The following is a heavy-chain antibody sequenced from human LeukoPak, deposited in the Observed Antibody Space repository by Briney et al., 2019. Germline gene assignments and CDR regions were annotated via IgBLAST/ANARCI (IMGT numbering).Heavy chain of an antibody. V-gene: IGHV3-30-3*02. CDR3: AKRDGYNSH. Sequence: GRSLRLSCAASGFTFSSYAMHWVRQAPGKGLEWVAVISYDGSNKYYADSVKGRFTISRDNSKNTLYLQMNSLRAEDTAVYYCAKRDGYNSHWGQGTLVTVSS. CDR1: GFTFSSYA. J-gene: IGHJ4*02. CDR2: ISYDGSNK. D-gene: IGHD5-24*01.